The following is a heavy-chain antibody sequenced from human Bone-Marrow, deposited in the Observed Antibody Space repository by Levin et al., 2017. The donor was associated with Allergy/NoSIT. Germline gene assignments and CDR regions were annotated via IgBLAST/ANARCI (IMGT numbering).Heavy chain of an antibody. CDR2: IWYDGKDK. Sequence: SGGSLRLSCEAPGFSFSTYGMHWVRQAPGKGLEWVAFIWYDGKDKNFVDSVKGRFSISRDNSKNTLFLQMNSLRAEDTAVYYCARVASIATRGYQYYGMDVWGQGTTVTVSS. D-gene: IGHD6-6*01. CDR3: ARVASIATRGYQYYGMDV. CDR1: GFSFSTYG. J-gene: IGHJ6*02. V-gene: IGHV3-33*01.